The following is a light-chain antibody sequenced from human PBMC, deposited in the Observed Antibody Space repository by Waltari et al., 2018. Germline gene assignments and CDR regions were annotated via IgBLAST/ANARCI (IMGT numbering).Light chain of an antibody. V-gene: IGKV1-5*03. CDR1: QSISSW. Sequence: IHMTQSPPTLPASVGDRVSITCRASQSISSWLAWYQQKPGKAPKLLIYKASSLESGVPSRFSGSGSGTEFTLTISSLQPDDFATYYCQQYNSYSTFGQGTKVEIK. J-gene: IGKJ1*01. CDR3: QQYNSYST. CDR2: KAS.